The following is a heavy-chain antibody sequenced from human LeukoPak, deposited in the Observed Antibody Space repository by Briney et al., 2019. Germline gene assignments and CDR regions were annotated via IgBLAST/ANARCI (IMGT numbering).Heavy chain of an antibody. CDR3: ASPSGSYYEHSPLDY. D-gene: IGHD1-26*01. Sequence: PSETLSLTCTVSGGSISSSSYYWGWIRQPPGKGLEWIGSIYYSGSTYYNPSLKSRVTISVDTSKNQFSLKPSSVTAADTAVYYCASPSGSYYEHSPLDYWGQGTLVTVSS. CDR1: GGSISSSSYY. J-gene: IGHJ4*02. V-gene: IGHV4-39*01. CDR2: IYYSGST.